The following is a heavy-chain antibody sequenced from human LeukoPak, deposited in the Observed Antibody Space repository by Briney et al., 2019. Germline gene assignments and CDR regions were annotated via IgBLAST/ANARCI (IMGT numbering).Heavy chain of an antibody. J-gene: IGHJ4*02. CDR3: ARGGRSSELV. D-gene: IGHD6-6*01. Sequence: GGSLRLSCAASGFIVSSVYMSWVRQSPGKGLGCVSIIYSTGDTYYADSVKGRFTISRDVSKNTVYLQMNSLRAEDTAVYYCARGGRSSELVWGQGTRVTVSS. V-gene: IGHV3-53*01. CDR2: IYSTGDT. CDR1: GFIVSSVY.